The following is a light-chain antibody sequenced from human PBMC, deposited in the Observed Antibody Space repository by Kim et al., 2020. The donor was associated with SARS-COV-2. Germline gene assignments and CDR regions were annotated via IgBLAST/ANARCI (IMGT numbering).Light chain of an antibody. V-gene: IGLV4-69*01. Sequence: VKLTCTLSSGHSTYAIAWHQQQPEKGPRYLMKVSSDGSHSKGDGTPDRFSGSSSGAERYLTISSLQSEDEADYYCQTWGTGIHWVFGGGTQLTVL. CDR3: QTWGTGIHWV. CDR2: VSSDGSH. CDR1: SGHSTYA. J-gene: IGLJ3*02.